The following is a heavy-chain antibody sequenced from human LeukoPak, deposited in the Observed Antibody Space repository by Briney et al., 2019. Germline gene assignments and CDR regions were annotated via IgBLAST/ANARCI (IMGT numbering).Heavy chain of an antibody. D-gene: IGHD6-19*01. CDR2: IGTAGDT. CDR1: GFTFSSND. CDR3: ARGAYSSGWYENWFDP. V-gene: IGHV3-13*01. Sequence: QPGGSLRLSCAASGFTFSSNDMHWVRQATGKGLEWVSAIGTAGDTYYPGSVKGRFTISRENAKNSLYLQMNSLRAGDTAVYYCARGAYSSGWYENWFDPWGQGTLVTVSS. J-gene: IGHJ5*02.